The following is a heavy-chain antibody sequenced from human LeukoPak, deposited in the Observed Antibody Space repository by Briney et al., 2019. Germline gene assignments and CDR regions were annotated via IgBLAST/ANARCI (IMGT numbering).Heavy chain of an antibody. CDR2: IYYSGST. Sequence: KTSETLSLTCTVSGGSISSSSYYWGWIRQPPGKGLEWIGSIYYSGSTYYNPSLKSRVTISVDKSKNQFSLKLSSVTAADTAVYYCARVVKQWLVRHKNWFDPWGQGTLVTVSS. CDR1: GGSISSSSYY. CDR3: ARVVKQWLVRHKNWFDP. J-gene: IGHJ5*02. D-gene: IGHD6-19*01. V-gene: IGHV4-39*07.